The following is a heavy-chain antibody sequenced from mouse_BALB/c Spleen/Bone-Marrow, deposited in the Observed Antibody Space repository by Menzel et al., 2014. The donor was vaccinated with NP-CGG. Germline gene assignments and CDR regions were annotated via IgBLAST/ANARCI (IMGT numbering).Heavy chain of an antibody. V-gene: IGHV5-12-1*01. D-gene: IGHD1-1*01. CDR3: ARHRYGFDY. Sequence: DVHLVESGGDLVRPGGSLKLSCSASGFAFSSYDMSWVRQTPEKRLEWVAYISSGGGSTYYPDTVKGRFTISRDNAKNTLYLQMSSLKSEDTAMYYCARHRYGFDYWGQGTTPTVSS. J-gene: IGHJ2*01. CDR1: GFAFSSYD. CDR2: ISSGGGST.